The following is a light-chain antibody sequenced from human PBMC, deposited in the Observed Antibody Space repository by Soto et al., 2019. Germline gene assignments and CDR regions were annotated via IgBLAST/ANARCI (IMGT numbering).Light chain of an antibody. CDR1: QSISNH. J-gene: IGKJ1*01. Sequence: DIQLTQSPSVLSASVGDTVTITCRASQSISNHLNWYQQKPGKAPKLLIFAASSLQSGVPSRFSGSRSGPDFTLTISSLQPEDFATYYCQQSYSSPPTFGQGTKVDIK. CDR2: AAS. V-gene: IGKV1-39*01. CDR3: QQSYSSPPT.